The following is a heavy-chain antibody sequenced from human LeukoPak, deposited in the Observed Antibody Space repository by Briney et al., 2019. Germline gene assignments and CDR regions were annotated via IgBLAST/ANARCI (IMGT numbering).Heavy chain of an antibody. J-gene: IGHJ6*02. Sequence: GGSLRLSCTASGFTFSDYWMTWVRQAPGKGLEWVSAISGSGGSTYYADSVKGRFTISRDNSKNTLYLQMNSLRAEDTAVYYCAKCVLRYFDWLLPDYGMDVWGQGTTVTVSS. CDR1: GFTFSDYW. D-gene: IGHD3-9*01. CDR2: ISGSGGST. V-gene: IGHV3-23*01. CDR3: AKCVLRYFDWLLPDYGMDV.